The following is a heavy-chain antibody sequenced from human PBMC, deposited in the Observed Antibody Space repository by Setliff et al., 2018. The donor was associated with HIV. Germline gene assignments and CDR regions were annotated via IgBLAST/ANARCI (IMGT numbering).Heavy chain of an antibody. CDR3: ARGAPYCNHGICHLFDY. CDR2: INHSGRA. D-gene: IGHD2-8*01. V-gene: IGHV4-34*01. Sequence: SETLSLTCAVYGGSFSDYFWTWIRQPPGKGLEWLGEINHSGRAKYNPSLKSRASISADTSKNQFSLRLTSVTAADTAVYYCARGAPYCNHGICHLFDYWGHGNLVTVSS. CDR1: GGSFSDYF. J-gene: IGHJ4*01.